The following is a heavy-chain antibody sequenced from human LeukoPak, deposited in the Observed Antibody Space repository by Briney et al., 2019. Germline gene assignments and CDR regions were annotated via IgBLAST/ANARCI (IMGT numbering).Heavy chain of an antibody. CDR2: IYWDDAK. J-gene: IGHJ3*01. D-gene: IGHD3-9*01. CDR1: GFSLSTSGVG. CDR3: AHRTSYYDILTGSYGGRSAFDV. V-gene: IGHV2-5*02. Sequence: SGPTLVKPTQTLTLTCTFSGFSLSTSGVGVGWIRQPPGKALEWLALIYWDDAKRYSPSLKSRLTITEDTSKNQVVFIMTNMDPVDTATYYCAHRTSYYDILTGSYGGRSAFDVWGQGTMVTVSS.